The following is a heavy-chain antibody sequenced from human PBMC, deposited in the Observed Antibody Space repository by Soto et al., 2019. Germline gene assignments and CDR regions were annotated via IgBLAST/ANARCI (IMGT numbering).Heavy chain of an antibody. CDR3: AIDLYYDDSSGYLGNYFDY. CDR1: GFTFSSYA. CDR2: ISGRGGST. J-gene: IGHJ4*02. D-gene: IGHD3-22*01. V-gene: IGHV3-23*01. Sequence: EVQLLESGGGLVQPGGSLRLSCAASGFTFSSYAMSWVRQAPGKGLEWVSAISGRGGSTYYADSVKGRFTISRDNSKNTLYLQMNSLGAEDTAVYYCAIDLYYDDSSGYLGNYFDYWGQGTLVTVSS.